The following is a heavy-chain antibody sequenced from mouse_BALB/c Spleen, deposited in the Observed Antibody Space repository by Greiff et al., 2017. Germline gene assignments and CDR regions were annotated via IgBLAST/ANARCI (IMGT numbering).Heavy chain of an antibody. V-gene: IGHV5-9-4*01. J-gene: IGHJ1*01. D-gene: IGHD2-2*01. CDR3: AREGGYDYWYFDV. CDR2: ISSGGSYT. CDR1: GFTFSSYA. Sequence: EVKVEESGGGLVKPGGSLKLSCAASGFTFSSYAMSWVRQSPEKRLEWVAEISSGGSYTYYPDTVTGRFTISRDNAKNTLYLEMSSLRSEDTAMYYCAREGGYDYWYFDVWGAGTTVTVSS.